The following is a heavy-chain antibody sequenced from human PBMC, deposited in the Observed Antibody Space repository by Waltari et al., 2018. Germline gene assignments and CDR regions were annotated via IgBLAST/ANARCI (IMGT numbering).Heavy chain of an antibody. CDR1: GYSISSGYY. V-gene: IGHV4-38-2*02. J-gene: IGHJ4*02. CDR2: IYHSGST. CDR3: ASTFDWLLFPYFDY. D-gene: IGHD3-9*01. Sequence: QVQLQESGPGLVKPSETLSLTCTVSGYSISSGYYWGWIRQPPGKGLEWIGSIYHSGSTYYNPSLKSRVTISVDTSKNQFSLKLSSLTAADTAVYYCASTFDWLLFPYFDYWGQGTLVTVSS.